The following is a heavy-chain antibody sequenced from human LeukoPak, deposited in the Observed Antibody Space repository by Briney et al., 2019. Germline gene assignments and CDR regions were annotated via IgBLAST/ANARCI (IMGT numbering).Heavy chain of an antibody. D-gene: IGHD3-10*01. CDR2: IKSKTDGGTT. Sequence: PGGSLRLSCAASGFTFSNAWMSWVRQAPGKGLEWVGRIKSKTDGGTTDYAAPVKGRFTISRDDSKNTLYLQMNSLKTEDTAVYYCTTDPITMVRGVTYDYWGQGTLVSVSS. CDR1: GFTFSNAW. V-gene: IGHV3-15*01. CDR3: TTDPITMVRGVTYDY. J-gene: IGHJ4*02.